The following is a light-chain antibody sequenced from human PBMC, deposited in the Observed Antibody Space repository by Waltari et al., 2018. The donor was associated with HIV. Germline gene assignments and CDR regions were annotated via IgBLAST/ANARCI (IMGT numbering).Light chain of an antibody. V-gene: IGLV1-40*01. J-gene: IGLJ2*01. Sequence: QSVLTQPPSVSGDPGQRVTISCTGSSSNIGAGYDVHWYQQLPGTAPKLLIYGNSHRPSGVHDRFSGSKSGTSASPAITELQAEDEADYYCQSYDSSLGVVFGGGTKLTVL. CDR1: SSNIGAGYD. CDR2: GNS. CDR3: QSYDSSLGVV.